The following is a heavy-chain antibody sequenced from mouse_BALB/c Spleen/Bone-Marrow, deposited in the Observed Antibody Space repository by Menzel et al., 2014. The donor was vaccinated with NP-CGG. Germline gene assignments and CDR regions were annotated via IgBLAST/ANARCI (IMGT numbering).Heavy chain of an antibody. CDR3: ARTAY. J-gene: IGHJ3*01. V-gene: IGHV1-69*02. CDR2: IDPSDSET. Sequence: QVHVKQSGAELVKPGAPVKLSCKASGYTFTDYWMNWVKQRPGRGLEWIGRIDPSDSETHYNQKFKDKATLTVDKSSTTAYIQLSNLTSEDSAVYYCARTAYWDQGTLVTVSA. CDR1: GYTFTDYW.